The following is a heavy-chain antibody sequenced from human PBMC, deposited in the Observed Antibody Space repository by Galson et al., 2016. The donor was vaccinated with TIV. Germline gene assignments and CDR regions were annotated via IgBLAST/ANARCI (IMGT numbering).Heavy chain of an antibody. CDR3: ARQWQSYSFDY. V-gene: IGHV3-33*01. Sequence: SLRLSCAASGFTFSSYDMYWVRQAPGKGLEWVAIISYDRSDKYYADSVKGRFTISRDNSKNTLYLQMNSLRVEDTAVYYCARQWQSYSFDYWGQGTLVTVSS. CDR1: GFTFSSYD. CDR2: ISYDRSDK. J-gene: IGHJ4*02. D-gene: IGHD6-19*01.